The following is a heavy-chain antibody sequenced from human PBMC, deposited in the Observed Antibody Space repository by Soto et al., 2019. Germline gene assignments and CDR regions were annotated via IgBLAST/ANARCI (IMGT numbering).Heavy chain of an antibody. D-gene: IGHD3-10*01. CDR1: GSTISSYV. Sequence: QVQLVQSVAEVRKPGSSVKVSCKASGSTISSYVIAWVRQAPGQSLEWMGGIITVTGPANYAQKFQGRLTITADEATSTAYMELSSLRSEDTAVYYCAREYYGSGTYGYYGMDVWGQGTTVTVSS. CDR3: AREYYGSGTYGYYGMDV. J-gene: IGHJ6*02. V-gene: IGHV1-69*01. CDR2: IITVTGPA.